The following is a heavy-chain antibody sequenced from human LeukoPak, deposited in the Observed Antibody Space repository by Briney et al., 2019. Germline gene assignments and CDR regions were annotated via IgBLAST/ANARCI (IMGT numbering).Heavy chain of an antibody. CDR3: ARVDYYYYYGMDV. V-gene: IGHV4-34*01. CDR1: GGSFSGYY. J-gene: IGHJ6*02. CDR2: INHSGST. Sequence: SETLSLTCAVYGGSFSGYYWSWIRQPPGKGLEWIGEINHSGSTNYNPSLKSRVTRSVDTSKNQFSLKLSSVTAADTAVYYCARVDYYYYYGMDVWGQGTTVTVSS.